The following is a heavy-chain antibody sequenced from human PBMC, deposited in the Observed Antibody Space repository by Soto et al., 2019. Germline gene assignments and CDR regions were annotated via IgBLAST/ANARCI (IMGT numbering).Heavy chain of an antibody. CDR1: GYTFTSYA. CDR3: GSVRPVWFGEFNY. D-gene: IGHD3-10*01. CDR2: INAGNGNT. Sequence: ASVKVSCKASGYTFTSYAMHWVRQAPGQRLEWMGWINAGNGNTKYSQKFQGRVTITRDTSASTAYMELSSLRSEDTAVYYCGSVRPVWFGEFNYWGQGTLVTVAS. V-gene: IGHV1-3*01. J-gene: IGHJ4*02.